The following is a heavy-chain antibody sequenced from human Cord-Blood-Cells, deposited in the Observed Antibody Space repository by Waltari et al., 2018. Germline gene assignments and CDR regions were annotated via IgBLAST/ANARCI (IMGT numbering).Heavy chain of an antibody. Sequence: EVQLVQSGAEVKKPGATVKISCKVSGYTFTDYYMHWVQQAPGKGLEWMGLVDPEDGETIYAEKFQGRGTITAETSTDTAYMELGSLRSEDTAVYYCATARSYYDSSGYYYWFDPWGQGTLVTVSS. CDR1: GYTFTDYY. D-gene: IGHD3-22*01. V-gene: IGHV1-69-2*01. CDR3: ATARSYYDSSGYYYWFDP. J-gene: IGHJ5*02. CDR2: VDPEDGET.